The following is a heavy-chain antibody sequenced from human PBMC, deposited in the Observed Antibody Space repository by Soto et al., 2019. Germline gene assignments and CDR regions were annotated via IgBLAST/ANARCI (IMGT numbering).Heavy chain of an antibody. V-gene: IGHV1-2*02. CDR2: INPNSGGT. Sequence: ASVKVSCKASGYTFTGYYMHWVRQAPGQGLEWMGWINPNSGGTDYAQKFQGRVTMTRDTSISTAYMELSRLRSDDTAVYYCARQVGSGYDPIDYWGQGTLVTVSS. D-gene: IGHD5-12*01. CDR1: GYTFTGYY. CDR3: ARQVGSGYDPIDY. J-gene: IGHJ4*02.